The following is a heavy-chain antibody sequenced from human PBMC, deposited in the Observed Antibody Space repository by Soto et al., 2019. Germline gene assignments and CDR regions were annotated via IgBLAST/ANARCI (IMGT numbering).Heavy chain of an antibody. J-gene: IGHJ3*02. D-gene: IGHD2-8*01. CDR3: ARDQCTNGVCSGNAFDI. CDR2: IYYSGST. V-gene: IGHV4-59*01. Sequence: QVQLQESGPGLVKPSETLSLTCTVSGGSISSYYWSWIRQPPGKGLEWIGYIYYSGSTNYNPSLKSRVTISVDTSKNQFSLKLSSVTAADTAVYYCARDQCTNGVCSGNAFDIWGQGTMVTVSS. CDR1: GGSISSYY.